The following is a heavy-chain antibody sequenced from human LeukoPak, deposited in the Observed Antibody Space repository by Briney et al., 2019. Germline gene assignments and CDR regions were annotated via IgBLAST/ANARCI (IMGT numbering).Heavy chain of an antibody. CDR1: GFTFSSYW. V-gene: IGHV3-7*01. CDR3: ARVNRRSYYDSSGYIDY. D-gene: IGHD3-22*01. J-gene: IGHJ4*02. Sequence: PGGSLRLSCAASGFTFSSYWMSWVRQAPGKGLEWVANIKQDGSEKYYVDSVKGRFTISRDNAKNSLYLQMNSLRAEDTAVYYCARVNRRSYYDSSGYIDYWGQGTLVTVSS. CDR2: IKQDGSEK.